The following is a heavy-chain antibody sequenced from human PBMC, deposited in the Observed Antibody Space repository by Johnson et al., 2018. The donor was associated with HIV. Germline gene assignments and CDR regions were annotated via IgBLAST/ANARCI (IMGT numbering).Heavy chain of an antibody. V-gene: IGHV3-30*03. CDR1: GFTFSRYG. CDR2: ISSDGSNK. Sequence: QVQLVESGGGVVQPGGSLRLSCVASGFTFSRYGMQWVRQAPGKGLECVAVISSDGSNKYYADSVKGRFTISRDNSKNTLYLQMNSLRAEDTAVYYCARESSSSSGAFDIWGQGTMVTVSS. D-gene: IGHD6-6*01. J-gene: IGHJ3*02. CDR3: ARESSSSSGAFDI.